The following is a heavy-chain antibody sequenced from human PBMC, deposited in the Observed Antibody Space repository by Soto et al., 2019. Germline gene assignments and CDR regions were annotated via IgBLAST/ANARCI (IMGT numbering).Heavy chain of an antibody. V-gene: IGHV3-30*03. Sequence: QVQLVESGGGVVQPGRSLRLSCAASGFTFSNHGMHWVRQAPGKGLEWVAVISYDSSDKYYADSVKGRFTISRDNSKNTLYLQMNSLRLEDTALYYCATWGEVAGGIFDHWGQGTLVTVSS. CDR3: ATWGEVAGGIFDH. CDR2: ISYDSSDK. J-gene: IGHJ4*02. D-gene: IGHD6-19*01. CDR1: GFTFSNHG.